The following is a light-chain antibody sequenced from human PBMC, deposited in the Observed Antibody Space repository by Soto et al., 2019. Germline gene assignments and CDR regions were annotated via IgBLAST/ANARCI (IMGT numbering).Light chain of an antibody. J-gene: IGKJ1*01. CDR2: GAS. CDR1: QGIGNA. V-gene: IGKV1-6*01. CDR3: QQYGSSLQWT. Sequence: AIRMTQSAASLSACVGGRFTISCLESQGIGNALGWYQQKPGKPPKVLIYGASKLQSGVPPRFSGSGSGTEFTLAISRLEPEDFAVYYCQQYGSSLQWTFGQRTKV.